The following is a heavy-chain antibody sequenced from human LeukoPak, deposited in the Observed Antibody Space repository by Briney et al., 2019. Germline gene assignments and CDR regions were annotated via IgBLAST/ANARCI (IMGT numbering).Heavy chain of an antibody. CDR3: ARATTAVANWFDP. Sequence: SETLSLTCTVSGGSISSSSYYWGWIRQPPGTGLEWIGSISYSGSTYYNPSLKSRVTISVDTFKNQLSLKLSSVTAADTAVYYCARATTAVANWFDPWGQGTLVTVSS. CDR2: ISYSGST. V-gene: IGHV4-39*07. J-gene: IGHJ5*02. D-gene: IGHD4-23*01. CDR1: GGSISSSSYY.